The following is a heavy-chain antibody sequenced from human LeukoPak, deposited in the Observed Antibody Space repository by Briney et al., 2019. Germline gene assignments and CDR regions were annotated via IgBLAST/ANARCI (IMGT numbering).Heavy chain of an antibody. J-gene: IGHJ6*02. Sequence: SETLSLTCTVSGGSISSSSYYWGWIRQPPGKGLEWIGSMYYSGSTYYNPSLKSRVTISVDTSKNQFSLKLSSVTAADTAVYYCARHVPTGYYYYGMDVWGQGTSVTVSS. CDR2: MYYSGST. V-gene: IGHV4-39*01. D-gene: IGHD1-14*01. CDR3: ARHVPTGYYYYGMDV. CDR1: GGSISSSSYY.